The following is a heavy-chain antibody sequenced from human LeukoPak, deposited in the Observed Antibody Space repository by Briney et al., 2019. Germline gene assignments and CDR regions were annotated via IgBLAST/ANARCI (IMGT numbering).Heavy chain of an antibody. CDR2: IWYDGSNK. V-gene: IGHV3-33*01. CDR1: GFTFSSSG. CDR3: ARHLHYYGSGNYYYYFYAMDV. Sequence: GGSLRLSCAASGFTFSSSGMYWVRQAPGKGLEWVAVIWYDGSNKYYADSVKGRFTISRDNSKNTLYLQMNSLRADDTAVYYCARHLHYYGSGNYYYYFYAMDVWGQGTTVTVSS. D-gene: IGHD3-10*01. J-gene: IGHJ6*02.